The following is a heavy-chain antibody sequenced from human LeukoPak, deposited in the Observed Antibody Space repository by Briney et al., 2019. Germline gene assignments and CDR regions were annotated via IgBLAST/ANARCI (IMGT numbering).Heavy chain of an antibody. Sequence: SETLSLTCTVSGGSISSYYWSWIRQPPGKGLEWIGYIYYSGSTNYNPSLKSRVTISVDTSKNQFCLKLSSVTAADTAVYYCARVDLVEMATIDAFDIWGQGTMVTVSS. CDR1: GGSISSYY. CDR2: IYYSGST. D-gene: IGHD5-24*01. V-gene: IGHV4-59*01. J-gene: IGHJ3*02. CDR3: ARVDLVEMATIDAFDI.